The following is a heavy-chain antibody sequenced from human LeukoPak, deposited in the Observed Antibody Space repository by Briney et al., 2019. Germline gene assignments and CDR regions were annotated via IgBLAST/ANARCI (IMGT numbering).Heavy chain of an antibody. D-gene: IGHD4-17*01. CDR1: GFTFSSYA. CDR2: ISGSGSST. V-gene: IGHV3-23*01. CDR3: AKCFYGDYVFDY. J-gene: IGHJ4*02. Sequence: GGSLRLSCAASGFTFSSYAMSWVRQAPGKGLEWVSAISGSGSSTYYADSVKGRFTVSRDNSKNTLYLQMNSLRAEDTAVYYCAKCFYGDYVFDYWGQGTLVTVSS.